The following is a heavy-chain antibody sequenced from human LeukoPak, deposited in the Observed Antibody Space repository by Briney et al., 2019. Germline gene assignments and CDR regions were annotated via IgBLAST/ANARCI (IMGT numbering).Heavy chain of an antibody. V-gene: IGHV3-48*01. CDR2: ISSGSSTI. Sequence: GGSLRLSCAASGFSFNTYNMNWVRQAPGKGLEWVPHISSGSSTIYYADSVKGRFTISRDNAKNSLYLQMNSLRTEDTAVYYCAKPRDIDSWAFDVWGQGTMVTVS. J-gene: IGHJ3*01. CDR1: GFSFNTYN. D-gene: IGHD2-15*01. CDR3: AKPRDIDSWAFDV.